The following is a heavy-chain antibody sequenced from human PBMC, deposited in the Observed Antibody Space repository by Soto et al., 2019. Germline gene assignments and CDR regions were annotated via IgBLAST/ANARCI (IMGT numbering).Heavy chain of an antibody. Sequence: VASVKVSCKTSGYSFTRNVMHWVRQAPGQRPEWMGWINTGNGDTKYSQRFQGRVSITRDASATTIYMDLTRLRSEDTAIYYCARGSSHYQVFFGWFDYWGQGSEVTVSS. CDR3: ARGSSHYQVFFGWFDY. V-gene: IGHV1-3*04. J-gene: IGHJ5*01. CDR2: INTGNGDT. D-gene: IGHD2-2*01. CDR1: GYSFTRNV.